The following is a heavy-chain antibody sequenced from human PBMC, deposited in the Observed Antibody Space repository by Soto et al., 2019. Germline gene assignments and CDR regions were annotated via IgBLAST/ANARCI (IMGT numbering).Heavy chain of an antibody. D-gene: IGHD6-19*01. CDR2: ISSSSSTI. CDR1: GFTFSSYS. Sequence: EVQLVESGGGLVQPGGSLRLSCTASGFTFSSYSMNWVRQAPGKGLEWVSSISSSSSTIYYADSVKGRFTISRDNAKNSLDLQMNSLRDEDTAVYYCAREISVAGGHFDYWGQGTLVTVSS. CDR3: AREISVAGGHFDY. V-gene: IGHV3-48*02. J-gene: IGHJ4*02.